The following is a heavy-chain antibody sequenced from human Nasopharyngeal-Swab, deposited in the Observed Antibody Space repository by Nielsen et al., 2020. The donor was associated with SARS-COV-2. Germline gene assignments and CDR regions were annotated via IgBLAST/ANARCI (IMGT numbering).Heavy chain of an antibody. Sequence: SVKVFCKASGGISRSYAISWVRQAPGNGLEWMGGIIPIFGTANYAQKFQGRVTITADESTSTAYMELSSLRSEDTAVYYCASRPASVRAVAGATDYWGQGTLVTVSS. CDR3: ASRPASVRAVAGATDY. J-gene: IGHJ4*02. CDR2: IIPIFGTA. D-gene: IGHD6-19*01. CDR1: GGISRSYA. V-gene: IGHV1-69*13.